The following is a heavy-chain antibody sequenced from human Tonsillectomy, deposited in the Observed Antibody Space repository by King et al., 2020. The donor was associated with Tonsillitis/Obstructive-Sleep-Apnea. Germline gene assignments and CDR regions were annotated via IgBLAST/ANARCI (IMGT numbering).Heavy chain of an antibody. V-gene: IGHV3-23*04. J-gene: IGHJ5*02. CDR2: ISGSNGGT. CDR1: GFTFSTYA. CDR3: AKDFAAVTGDPGS. Sequence: VQLVESGGGLVQPGGSLRLSCVASGFTFSTYAMTWVRQAPGKGPEWVSCISGSNGGTYYADSVKGRFTISRDNSKNTLYLQMNSLRADDTALYYCAKDFAAVTGDPGSWGQGTLVTVSS. D-gene: IGHD6-19*01.